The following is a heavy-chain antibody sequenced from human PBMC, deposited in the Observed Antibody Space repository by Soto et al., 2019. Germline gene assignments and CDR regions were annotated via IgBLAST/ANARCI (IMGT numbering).Heavy chain of an antibody. J-gene: IGHJ6*01. CDR3: AREGLFTAMGNDYYYYYGMDV. CDR2: ISYDGSNK. V-gene: IGHV3-30-3*01. Sequence: QVQLVESGGGVVQPGRSLRLSCAASGFTFSSYAMHWVRQAPGKGLEWVAVISYDGSNKYYADSVKGRFTISRDNSKNTLYLQMNSLRAEDTAVYYCAREGLFTAMGNDYYYYYGMDVW. CDR1: GFTFSSYA. D-gene: IGHD5-18*01.